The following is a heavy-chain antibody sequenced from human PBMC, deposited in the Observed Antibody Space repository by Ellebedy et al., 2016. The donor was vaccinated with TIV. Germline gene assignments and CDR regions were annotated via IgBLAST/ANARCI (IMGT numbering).Heavy chain of an antibody. J-gene: IGHJ4*02. V-gene: IGHV3-7*03. Sequence: PGGSLRLSCAASGISFSRHWMNWVRRAPGKGLEWVANIKHDGSDKFYVDAVKGRFAISRDNAKNSLYLQMNSLRAEDTAVYYCARYGNLGYWGQGTLVTVSS. CDR3: ARYGNLGY. CDR2: IKHDGSDK. D-gene: IGHD1-1*01. CDR1: GISFSRHW.